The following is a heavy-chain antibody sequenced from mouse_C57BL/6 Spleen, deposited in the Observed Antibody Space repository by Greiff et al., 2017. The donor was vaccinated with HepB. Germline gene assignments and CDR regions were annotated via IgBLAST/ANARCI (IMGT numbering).Heavy chain of an antibody. V-gene: IGHV1-50*01. Sequence: QVQLQQPGAELVKPGASVKLSCKASGYTFTSYWMQWVKQRPGQGLEWIGEIDPSDSYTNYNQKFKGKATLTVDTSSSTAYMQLSSLTSEDSAVYYCARSNYSNGAYWGQGTLGTVSA. D-gene: IGHD2-5*01. CDR2: IDPSDSYT. J-gene: IGHJ3*01. CDR1: GYTFTSYW. CDR3: ARSNYSNGAY.